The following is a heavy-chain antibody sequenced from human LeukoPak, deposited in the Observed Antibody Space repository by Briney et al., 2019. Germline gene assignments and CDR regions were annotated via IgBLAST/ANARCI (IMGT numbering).Heavy chain of an antibody. J-gene: IGHJ4*02. D-gene: IGHD3-10*01. Sequence: ASVKVSCKASGYTFTSYGISWVRQAPGQGLEWMGWVSAYNGNTNYAQKLQGRVTMTTDTSTSTAYMELRSLRSDDTAVYYCARDWYYYGSGSFWGQGTLVTVSS. CDR2: VSAYNGNT. CDR1: GYTFTSYG. V-gene: IGHV1-18*01. CDR3: ARDWYYYGSGSF.